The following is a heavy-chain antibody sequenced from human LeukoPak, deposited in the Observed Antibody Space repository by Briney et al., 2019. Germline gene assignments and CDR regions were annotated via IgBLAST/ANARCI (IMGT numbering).Heavy chain of an antibody. Sequence: SETLSLTCTVSGGSISSSSYYWGWIRQPPGKGLEWIGSIYYSGSTYYNPSLKSRVTISVDTSKNQFSLKLSSVTAADTAVYYCARHFLTGYYTDYWGQGTLVTVSS. V-gene: IGHV4-39*01. J-gene: IGHJ4*02. D-gene: IGHD3/OR15-3a*01. CDR2: IYYSGST. CDR1: GGSISSSSYY. CDR3: ARHFLTGYYTDY.